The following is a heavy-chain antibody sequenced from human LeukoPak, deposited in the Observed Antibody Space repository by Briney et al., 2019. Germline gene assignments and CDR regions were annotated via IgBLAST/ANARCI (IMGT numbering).Heavy chain of an antibody. J-gene: IGHJ4*02. V-gene: IGHV3-23*01. CDR1: GFTFSDSA. CDR2: ISGSGGST. Sequence: TGGSLRLSCAVSGFTFSDSAMSWVRQAPGRGLEWVSTISGSGGSTSSADSVKGRFTISRDNSRTTLYLQMNTLRAEDTAIYYCAKGGPQFFDYWGQGTLVTVSS. D-gene: IGHD5-24*01. CDR3: AKGGPQFFDY.